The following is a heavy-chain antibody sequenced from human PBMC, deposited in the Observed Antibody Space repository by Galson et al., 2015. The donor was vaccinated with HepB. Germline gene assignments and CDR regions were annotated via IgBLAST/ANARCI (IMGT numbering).Heavy chain of an antibody. CDR2: ISGSGGST. J-gene: IGHJ3*02. CDR1: GFTFSSYA. CDR3: AKDWEPSSGWYPGHAFDI. Sequence: SLRLSCAASGFTFSSYAMSWVRQAPGKGLEWVSAISGSGGSTYYADSVKGRFTISRDNSKNTLYLQMNSLRAEDTAVYYCAKDWEPSSGWYPGHAFDIWGQGTMVTVSS. D-gene: IGHD6-19*01. V-gene: IGHV3-23*01.